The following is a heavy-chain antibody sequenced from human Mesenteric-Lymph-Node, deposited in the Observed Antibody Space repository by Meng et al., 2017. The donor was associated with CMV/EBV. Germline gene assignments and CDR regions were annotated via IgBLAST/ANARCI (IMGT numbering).Heavy chain of an antibody. Sequence: SLTCAVYGGSFSTYYWNWIRQPPGKGLEWIAEINHSGSTNYNPSLKSRVTISVDKSKNQFSLKLSSVTAADTAVYYCARVWVDYFDYWGQGTLVTVSS. D-gene: IGHD3-16*01. CDR3: ARVWVDYFDY. CDR2: INHSGST. J-gene: IGHJ4*02. V-gene: IGHV4-34*01. CDR1: GGSFSTYY.